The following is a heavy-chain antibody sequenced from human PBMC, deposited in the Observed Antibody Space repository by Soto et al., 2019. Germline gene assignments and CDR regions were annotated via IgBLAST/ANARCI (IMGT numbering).Heavy chain of an antibody. J-gene: IGHJ5*02. D-gene: IGHD2-21*02. Sequence: QVQLVQSGAEVKKPGSSVKVSCKASGGTFSSYAISWVQQAPGQGLEWMGGIIPIFGTANYAQKFQGRVTITADESTSTAYMELSSLRSEDTAVYYCARASCGGDCYHNWFDPWGQGTLVTVSS. CDR2: IIPIFGTA. V-gene: IGHV1-69*12. CDR1: GGTFSSYA. CDR3: ARASCGGDCYHNWFDP.